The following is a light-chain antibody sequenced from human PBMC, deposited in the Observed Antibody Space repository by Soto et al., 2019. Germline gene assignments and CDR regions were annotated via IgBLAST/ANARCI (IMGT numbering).Light chain of an antibody. V-gene: IGKV1-27*01. J-gene: IGKJ3*01. CDR3: QKYSSVPL. CDR2: AAS. Sequence: DIQMTQSPSSLSASVGDRVTITCRASQGISNYIAWYQQKPGKAPKLLIYAASTLQSGVPSRFSGSGSGTDFTLTINSLQPEDVATYSCQKYSSVPLFGNGTKVDIK. CDR1: QGISNY.